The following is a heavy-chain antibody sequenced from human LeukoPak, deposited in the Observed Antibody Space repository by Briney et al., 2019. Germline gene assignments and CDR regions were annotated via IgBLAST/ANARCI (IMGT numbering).Heavy chain of an antibody. D-gene: IGHD5-18*01. Sequence: ASVKVSCKASGYTFTSYYMHWVRQAPGQGLEWMGIINPSGGSTSYAQKFQGRVTMTRDTSTSTAYMELSSLRSEDTAVYYCARVGIDVDTATHYFDYWGREPWSPSPQ. V-gene: IGHV1-46*01. CDR2: INPSGGST. CDR3: ARVGIDVDTATHYFDY. J-gene: IGHJ4*02. CDR1: GYTFTSYY.